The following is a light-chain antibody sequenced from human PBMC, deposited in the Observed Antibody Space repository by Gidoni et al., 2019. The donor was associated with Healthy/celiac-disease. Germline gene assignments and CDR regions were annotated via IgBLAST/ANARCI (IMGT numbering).Light chain of an antibody. J-gene: IGKJ3*01. CDR3: QKYNSAPHAT. CDR1: QGISNY. CDR2: AAS. V-gene: IGKV1-27*01. Sequence: DIQMTQSPSSLSASVGDRVTITCRASQGISNYLAWYQQKPGKVPKLLIYAASTLQSGVPSRFSGSGSGTDFTLTISSLQPEDVATYYCQKYNSAPHATFGPXTKVDIK.